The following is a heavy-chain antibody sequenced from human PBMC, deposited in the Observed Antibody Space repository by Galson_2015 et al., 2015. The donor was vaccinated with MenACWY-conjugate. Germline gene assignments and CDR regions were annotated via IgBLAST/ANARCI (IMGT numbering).Heavy chain of an antibody. J-gene: IGHJ4*02. D-gene: IGHD3-22*01. CDR1: GFTFNMYS. Sequence: SLRLSCAVSGFTFNMYSLHWIRQAPGKGLEWVEVISYEDKDKFYGDSVKGRFIILRDNSKNTVYLQMNSLRGEDTGVYFCARVGQERRTLLPNFDGWGQGTRVTVSS. CDR2: ISYEDKDK. V-gene: IGHV3-30*01. CDR3: ARVGQERRTLLPNFDG.